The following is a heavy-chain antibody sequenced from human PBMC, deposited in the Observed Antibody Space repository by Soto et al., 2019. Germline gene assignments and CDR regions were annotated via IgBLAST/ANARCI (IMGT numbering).Heavy chain of an antibody. Sequence: SETLSLTCAVYGGSFSGYYWSWIRQPPGKGLEWIGEINHSGSTNYNPSLKSRVTISVDTSKNQFSLKLSSVTAADTAVYYCASVYYDFWSGYPNWFDPWGQGTLVTVSS. V-gene: IGHV4-34*01. CDR2: INHSGST. J-gene: IGHJ5*02. CDR1: GGSFSGYY. CDR3: ASVYYDFWSGYPNWFDP. D-gene: IGHD3-3*01.